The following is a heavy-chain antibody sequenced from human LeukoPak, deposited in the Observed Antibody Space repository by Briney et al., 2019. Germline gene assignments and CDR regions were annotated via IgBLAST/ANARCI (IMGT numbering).Heavy chain of an antibody. CDR2: IYDSGTT. CDR3: ARGGDRRGFDY. J-gene: IGHJ4*02. Sequence: SQTLSLTCTVSGGSISNGGYYWSWIRQHPGKGLEWIGYIYDSGTTYYNPALQSRVTISVDTSVNQFSLKLRSLTAADTAVYYCARGGDRRGFDYWGQGTLVTVSS. D-gene: IGHD1-14*01. V-gene: IGHV4-31*03. CDR1: GGSISNGGYY.